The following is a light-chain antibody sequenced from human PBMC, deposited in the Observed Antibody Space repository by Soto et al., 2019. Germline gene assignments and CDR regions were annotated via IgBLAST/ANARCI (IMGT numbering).Light chain of an antibody. CDR2: DTS. Sequence: EFVLTQSPGTLSLSPGERATLSCRASQSLTNSFIAWYQQRPGQAPRLLIYDTSSRASGIPDRVSGSGSGTDVTHTISRLETEDFAVFYCQQYGTSEIIFGQGTRLEIK. CDR1: QSLTNSF. CDR3: QQYGTSEII. V-gene: IGKV3-20*01. J-gene: IGKJ5*01.